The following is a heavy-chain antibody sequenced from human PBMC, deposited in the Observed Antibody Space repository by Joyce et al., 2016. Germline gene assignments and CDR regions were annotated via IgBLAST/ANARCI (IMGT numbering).Heavy chain of an antibody. CDR1: GASISSGDHY. CDR2: IHFRGSP. CDR3: AEGYALDAVDT. J-gene: IGHJ3*02. Sequence: QVQLQASGPGLVKPSETLSLTCNLSGASISSGDHYWSWLRQPPGKGLDWIGAIHFRGSPYCGPSLRSRVTISIDTSKNHFSLRLTSVTAADTAVYFCAEGYALDAVDTWGQGTLVTVSS. V-gene: IGHV4-30-4*01. D-gene: IGHD2-15*01.